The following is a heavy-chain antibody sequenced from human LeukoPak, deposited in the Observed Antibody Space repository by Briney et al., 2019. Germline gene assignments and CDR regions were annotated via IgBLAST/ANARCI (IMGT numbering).Heavy chain of an antibody. D-gene: IGHD3-3*01. CDR2: IYYSGST. CDR3: ARESRFLEWSADY. CDR1: GGSISSDDYY. J-gene: IGHJ4*02. V-gene: IGHV4-30-4*08. Sequence: PSETLSLTCTVSGGSISSDDYYWSWIRQPPGKGLEWIGYIYYSGSTYYNPSLKSRVTISVDTSKNQFSLKLSSVTAADTAVYYCARESRFLEWSADYWGQGTLVTVSS.